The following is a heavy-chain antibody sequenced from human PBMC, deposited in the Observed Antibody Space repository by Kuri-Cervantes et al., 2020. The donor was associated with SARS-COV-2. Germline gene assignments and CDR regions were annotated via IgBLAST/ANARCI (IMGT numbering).Heavy chain of an antibody. CDR2: ISSSSSYI. Sequence: GESLKISCAASGFTFSSYSMNWVRQAPGKGLEWVSSISSSSSYISYADSVKGRFTISRDNAKNSLYLQMNSLRAGDTAVYYCATGRITMIVVVLPYYFDYWGQGTLVTVSS. CDR1: GFTFSSYS. CDR3: ATGRITMIVVVLPYYFDY. D-gene: IGHD3-22*01. V-gene: IGHV3-21*01. J-gene: IGHJ4*02.